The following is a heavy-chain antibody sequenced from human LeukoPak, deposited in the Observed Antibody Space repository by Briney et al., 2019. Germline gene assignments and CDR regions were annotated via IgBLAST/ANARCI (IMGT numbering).Heavy chain of an antibody. Sequence: SETLSLTCAVYGGSFSGYYWSWIRQPPGKGLEWIGEINHSGSTNYNPSLKSRVTISVDTSKNRFSLKLSSVTAADTAVYYCARGLFFGVVPYDYWGQGTLVTVSS. CDR2: INHSGST. CDR1: GGSFSGYY. J-gene: IGHJ4*02. D-gene: IGHD3-3*01. V-gene: IGHV4-34*01. CDR3: ARGLFFGVVPYDY.